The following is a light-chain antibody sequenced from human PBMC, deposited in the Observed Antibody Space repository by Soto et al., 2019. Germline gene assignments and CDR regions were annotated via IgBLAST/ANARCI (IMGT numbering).Light chain of an antibody. Sequence: DIQMTQPPSTLSASVGDRVTITCRASQSISGWLAWYQQKPGKAPHLLIYKASSLESGVPSRFSGSGSGTEFTLTISSLQPDDFATYYCQQYNTYSPTFGQGTKVDIK. CDR2: KAS. V-gene: IGKV1-5*03. CDR1: QSISGW. J-gene: IGKJ1*01. CDR3: QQYNTYSPT.